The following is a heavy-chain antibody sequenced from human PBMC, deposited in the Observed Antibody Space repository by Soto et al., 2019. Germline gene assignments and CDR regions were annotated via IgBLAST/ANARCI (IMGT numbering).Heavy chain of an antibody. V-gene: IGHV3-23*01. J-gene: IGHJ4*02. Sequence: GGSLRLSCAASGFTFSSYAMSWVRQAPGKGLEWVSAISGSGGSTYYADSVKGRFTISRDNSKNTLYLQMNSLSAEDMAVYYCAKDIRLGTDYWGQGTLVTVSS. D-gene: IGHD3-16*01. CDR3: AKDIRLGTDY. CDR1: GFTFSSYA. CDR2: ISGSGGST.